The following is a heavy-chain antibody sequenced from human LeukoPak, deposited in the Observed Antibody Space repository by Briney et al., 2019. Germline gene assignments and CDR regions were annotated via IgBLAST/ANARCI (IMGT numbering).Heavy chain of an antibody. CDR1: GGSISSSSYY. V-gene: IGHV4-39*07. J-gene: IGHJ4*02. CDR3: ASGYSYDLFDY. D-gene: IGHD5-18*01. CDR2: INYSGNT. Sequence: LETLSLTCTVSGGSISSSSYYWGWIRQPPGKGLQWIGSINYSGNTYYNPSLKSRVTISVDTPKNQFSLKLSSVTAADTAVYYCASGYSYDLFDYWGQGTLVTVSS.